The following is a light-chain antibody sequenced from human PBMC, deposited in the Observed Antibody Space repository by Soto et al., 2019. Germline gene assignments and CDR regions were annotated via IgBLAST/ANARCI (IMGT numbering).Light chain of an antibody. CDR3: QHRRNWPIT. Sequence: EIVLTQSPATLSLSPGERATLSCRVSQSVSSYLAWYQQKPGQAPRLFIYDASNRATGIPARFSGSGSGTDFTLTIAGLEPEDFAVYYCQHRRNWPITFGQGTRLEIK. CDR2: DAS. J-gene: IGKJ5*01. V-gene: IGKV3-11*01. CDR1: QSVSSY.